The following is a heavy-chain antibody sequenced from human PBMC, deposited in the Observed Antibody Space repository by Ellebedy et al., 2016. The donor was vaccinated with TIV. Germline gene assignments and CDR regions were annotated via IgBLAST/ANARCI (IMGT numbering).Heavy chain of an antibody. CDR2: IKSKTDGGTT. Sequence: GGSLRLSXAASGFTFSNAWMSWVRQAPGKGLEWVGRIKSKTDGGTTDYAAPVKGRFTISRDDSKNTLYLQMNSLKTEDTAVYYCTPSIVGATTGPYYYYYGMDVWGQGTTVTVSS. CDR3: TPSIVGATTGPYYYYYGMDV. D-gene: IGHD1-26*01. CDR1: GFTFSNAW. J-gene: IGHJ6*02. V-gene: IGHV3-15*01.